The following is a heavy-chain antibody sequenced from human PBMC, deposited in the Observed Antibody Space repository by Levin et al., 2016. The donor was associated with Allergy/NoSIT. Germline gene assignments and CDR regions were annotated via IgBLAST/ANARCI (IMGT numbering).Heavy chain of an antibody. CDR1: GFTFSSYG. J-gene: IGHJ6*02. CDR2: IWYDGSNK. D-gene: IGHD6-19*01. V-gene: IGHV3-33*01. Sequence: GESLKISCAASGFTFSSYGMHWVRQAPGKGLEWVAVIWYDGSNKYYADSVKGRFTISRDNSKNTLYLQMNSLRAEDTAVYYCARDLSVAGTNYYYYYGMDVWGQGTTVTVSS. CDR3: ARDLSVAGTNYYYYYGMDV.